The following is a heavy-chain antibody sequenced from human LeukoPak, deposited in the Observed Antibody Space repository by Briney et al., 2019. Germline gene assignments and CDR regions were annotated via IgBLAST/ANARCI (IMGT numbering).Heavy chain of an antibody. CDR3: VRGLQYSSASRFDY. Sequence: GASVKVSCKASGYTFTSYGISWVRQAPGQGLEWMGWISAYSGNTNFAQRLQGRVTMTTDTSTSTAYMELRSLSSDDTAVYYCVRGLQYSSASRFDYWGQGTLVTVSS. J-gene: IGHJ4*02. V-gene: IGHV1-18*01. D-gene: IGHD6-6*01. CDR1: GYTFTSYG. CDR2: ISAYSGNT.